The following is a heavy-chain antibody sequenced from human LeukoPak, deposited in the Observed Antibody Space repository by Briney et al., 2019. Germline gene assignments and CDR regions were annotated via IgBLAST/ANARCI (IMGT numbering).Heavy chain of an antibody. D-gene: IGHD2-15*01. J-gene: IGHJ5*02. CDR3: ARDRVSSNMVAATFLFDP. Sequence: GGSLRLSCAASGFTFSSFAMSWVRQAPGQGLEWVSAISGSGGSTYYADSVKGRFTISRDNSKNTLYLQMNSLRAEDTAVYYCARDRVSSNMVAATFLFDPWGQGTLVTVSS. CDR1: GFTFSSFA. V-gene: IGHV3-23*01. CDR2: ISGSGGST.